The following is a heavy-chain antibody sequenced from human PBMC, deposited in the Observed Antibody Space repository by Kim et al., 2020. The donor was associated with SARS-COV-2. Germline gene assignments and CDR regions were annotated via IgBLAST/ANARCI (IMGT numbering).Heavy chain of an antibody. Sequence: GGSLRLSCAASGFTFSSYGMHWVRQAPGKGLEWVAVISYDGSNKYYADSVKGRFTISRDNSKNTLYLQMNSLKAEDTAVYYCAKGSGELSRPHYYFDYWGQGTLVTVSS. J-gene: IGHJ4*02. CDR1: GFTFSSYG. D-gene: IGHD3-10*01. CDR3: AKGSGELSRPHYYFDY. CDR2: ISYDGSNK. V-gene: IGHV3-30*18.